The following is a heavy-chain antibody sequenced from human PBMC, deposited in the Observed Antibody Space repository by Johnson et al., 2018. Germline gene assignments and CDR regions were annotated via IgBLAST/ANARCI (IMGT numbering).Heavy chain of an antibody. CDR2: VNICSSPL. Sequence: VQLVQSGGGLVRPGGSLRLSCAASGFTFNTSSMNWVRPAPGKGLEWVSSVNICSSPLYYADSIKGRFTISRDNAKTSLYLQINSLRAEDTPVYFCANSVYDYGDYVYLQNWGQGTLVTVSS. V-gene: IGHV3-21*01. J-gene: IGHJ1*01. CDR1: GFTFNTSS. D-gene: IGHD4-17*01. CDR3: ANSVYDYGDYVYLQN.